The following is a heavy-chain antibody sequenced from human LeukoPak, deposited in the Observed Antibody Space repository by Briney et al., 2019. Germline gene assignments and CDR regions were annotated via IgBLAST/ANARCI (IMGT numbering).Heavy chain of an antibody. CDR1: GFTFSSYA. J-gene: IGHJ4*02. CDR3: AKDPRRNYDFWSGFQGIEDY. Sequence: PGGSLRLSCAASGFTFSSYAMSWVRQAPGKGLEWVSAISGSGGSTYYADSVKGRFTISRDNSKNTLYLQMNSLRAEDTAVYYCAKDPRRNYDFWSGFQGIEDYWGQGTLVTVSS. V-gene: IGHV3-23*01. CDR2: ISGSGGST. D-gene: IGHD3-3*01.